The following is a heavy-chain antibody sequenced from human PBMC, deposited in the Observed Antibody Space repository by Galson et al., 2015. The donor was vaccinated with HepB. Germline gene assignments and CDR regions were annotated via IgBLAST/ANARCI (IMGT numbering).Heavy chain of an antibody. CDR2: VYYNGRI. J-gene: IGHJ5*01. CDR3: ARFNSSGWFDS. Sequence: SETLSLTCIVSGGSFSDSRFYWGWIRQPPGQGLEWIGNVYYNGRIYYNPSLKSRITISGDTSKNHFSLTLSFVTAADTAVYYCARFNSSGWFDSWGQGTLVAASS. D-gene: IGHD6-19*01. CDR1: GGSFSDSRFY. V-gene: IGHV4-39*02.